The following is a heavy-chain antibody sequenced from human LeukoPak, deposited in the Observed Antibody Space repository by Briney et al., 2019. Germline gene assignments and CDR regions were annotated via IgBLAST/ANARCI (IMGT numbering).Heavy chain of an antibody. CDR2: ISWNSGSI. CDR1: GFTFDDYA. D-gene: IGHD6-13*01. J-gene: IGHJ5*02. V-gene: IGHV3-9*01. Sequence: GGSLRLSCAASGFTFDDYAMHWVRQAPGKGLEWVSGISWNSGSIGYADSVKGRFTISRDNAKNSLYLQMNSLRAEDTAVYYCAEVPRQHDNWFDPWGQGTLVTVSS. CDR3: AEVPRQHDNWFDP.